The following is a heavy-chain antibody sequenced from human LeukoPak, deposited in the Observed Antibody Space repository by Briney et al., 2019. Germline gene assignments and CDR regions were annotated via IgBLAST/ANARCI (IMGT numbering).Heavy chain of an antibody. V-gene: IGHV1-69*05. D-gene: IGHD1-26*01. Sequence: ASVKASCKASGGTFSSYAINWVRQAPGQGPEWMGGIIPIFGRANYAQKFQGRVTMTTDESTSTAYMELSSLRSEDTAVYYCARVFARSGEISGSYFYYWGQGTLVTVSS. CDR1: GGTFSSYA. CDR2: IIPIFGRA. J-gene: IGHJ4*02. CDR3: ARVFARSGEISGSYFYY.